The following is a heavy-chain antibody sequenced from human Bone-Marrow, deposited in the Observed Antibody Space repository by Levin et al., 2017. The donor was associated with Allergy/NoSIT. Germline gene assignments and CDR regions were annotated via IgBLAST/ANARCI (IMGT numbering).Heavy chain of an antibody. J-gene: IGHJ6*02. CDR1: GFTFYDYA. CDR3: AKDKGDYYYYGMDV. Sequence: RPGGSLRLSCVASGFTFYDYAMHWVRQAPGKGLEWVSGINWSSTGIAYAESVKGRFTISRDNAENSLYLQMNSLRPEDTALYYCAKDKGDYYYYGMDVWGQGTTVTVSS. CDR2: INWSSTGI. V-gene: IGHV3-9*01.